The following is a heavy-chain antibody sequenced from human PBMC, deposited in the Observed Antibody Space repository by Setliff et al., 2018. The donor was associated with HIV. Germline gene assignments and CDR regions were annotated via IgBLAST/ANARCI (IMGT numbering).Heavy chain of an antibody. V-gene: IGHV4-38-2*01. D-gene: IGHD3-22*01. CDR2: THHSGST. Sequence: ASETLSLTCAVSASSISSDYCWGWIRQPPGKGLEWIGSTHHSGSTYYNPSLNSRVTISVDTSKNHFSLKLSSVTPADTAVYYCARRVVITTGSYYFDYWGQGTLVTVSS. CDR1: ASSISSDYC. CDR3: ARRVVITTGSYYFDY. J-gene: IGHJ4*02.